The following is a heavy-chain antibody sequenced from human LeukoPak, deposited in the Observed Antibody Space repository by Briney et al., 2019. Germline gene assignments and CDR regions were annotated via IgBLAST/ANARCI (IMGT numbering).Heavy chain of an antibody. Sequence: SVKVSCKASGGTFSSYAISWVRQAPGQGLEWMVGIIPIFGTANYAQKFQGRVTITADESTSTAYMELSSLRSEDTAVYYCATAVYYYDSSGYYGYYFDYWGQGTLVTVSS. CDR3: ATAVYYYDSSGYYGYYFDY. CDR1: GGTFSSYA. J-gene: IGHJ4*02. CDR2: IIPIFGTA. D-gene: IGHD3-22*01. V-gene: IGHV1-69*13.